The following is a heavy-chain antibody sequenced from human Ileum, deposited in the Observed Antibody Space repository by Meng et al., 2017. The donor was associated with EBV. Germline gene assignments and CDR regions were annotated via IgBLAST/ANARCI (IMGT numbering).Heavy chain of an antibody. V-gene: IGHV2-5*02. J-gene: IGHJ4*02. CDR3: AHSGGWTIDY. CDR1: GFSLSTPGAG. CDR2: LYLDDDN. D-gene: IGHD6-19*01. Sequence: LWESGPTLVNPTQTLTLTFTFSGFSLSTPGAGLHWIRQPPGKALEWLALLYLDDDNRYSPSLQNRITITKDTSKNQVVLTMDNMDSVDTATYYCAHSGGWTIDYCCQGTPVTVSS.